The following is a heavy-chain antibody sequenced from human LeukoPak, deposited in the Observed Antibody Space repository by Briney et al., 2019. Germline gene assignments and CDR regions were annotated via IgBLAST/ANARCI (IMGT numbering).Heavy chain of an antibody. CDR3: ARDNDFDY. Sequence: ASVKVSCKASGYTFTSYYIHWVRQAPGQGLEWMGIIYPGGGSTSYAQKFQGRVTMTRDMSTSTVYMELGSLRSEDTAVYDCARDNDFDYWGQGTLVTVSS. V-gene: IGHV1-46*01. J-gene: IGHJ4*02. CDR1: GYTFTSYY. D-gene: IGHD2-8*01. CDR2: IYPGGGST.